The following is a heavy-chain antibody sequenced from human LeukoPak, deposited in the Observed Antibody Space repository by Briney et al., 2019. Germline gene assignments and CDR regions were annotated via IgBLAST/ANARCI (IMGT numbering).Heavy chain of an antibody. CDR2: TSGSGGST. J-gene: IGHJ4*02. D-gene: IGHD6-13*01. V-gene: IGHV3-23*01. CDR3: AKGARIAGARAHFDY. Sequence: PGGSLRLSCAASGFTFSSYSMSWVRQAPGKGLEWVSATSGSGGSTYYADSVKGRFTISRDNSKNTLYLQMNSLRAEDTAVYYCAKGARIAGARAHFDYWGQGTLVTVSS. CDR1: GFTFSSYS.